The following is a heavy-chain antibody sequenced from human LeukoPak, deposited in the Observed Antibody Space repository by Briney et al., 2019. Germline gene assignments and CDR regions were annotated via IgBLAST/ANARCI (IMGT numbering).Heavy chain of an antibody. V-gene: IGHV4-59*01. D-gene: IGHD3-16*01. CDR1: GASISGYF. Sequence: PSETLSLTCTVSGASISGYFWSWIRQPPGKGLEWIGFIYYSGSTNFNPSLKSRVTISVDTSKNQFSLKLSSVTAADTAVYYCARSFGVGTERLWGQGTLVTVSS. J-gene: IGHJ4*02. CDR3: ARSFGVGTERL. CDR2: IYYSGST.